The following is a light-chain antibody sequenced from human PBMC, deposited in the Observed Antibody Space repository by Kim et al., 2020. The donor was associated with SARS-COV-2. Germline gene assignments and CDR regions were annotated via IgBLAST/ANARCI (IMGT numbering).Light chain of an antibody. Sequence: KPGQSPVLVIYQDSKRPSGIPERFSGSNSWNTATLTISGTQAMDEAYYYCQAWDSRYALFGGG. CDR2: QDS. J-gene: IGLJ2*01. V-gene: IGLV3-1*01. CDR3: QAWDSRYAL.